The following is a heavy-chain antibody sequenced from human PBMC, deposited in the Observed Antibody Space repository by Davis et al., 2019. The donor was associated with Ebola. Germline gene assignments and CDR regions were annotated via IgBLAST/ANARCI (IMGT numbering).Heavy chain of an antibody. V-gene: IGHV3-48*02. Sequence: GGSLRLSCAASGFTFSSYSMNWVRQAPGKGLEWVSYISSSSSTIYYADSVKGRFTISRDNAKNSLYLQMNSLRDEDTAVYYCARGDYGDYGPIYYYYGMDVWGQGTTVTVSS. J-gene: IGHJ6*02. CDR3: ARGDYGDYGPIYYYYGMDV. CDR2: ISSSSSTI. CDR1: GFTFSSYS. D-gene: IGHD4-17*01.